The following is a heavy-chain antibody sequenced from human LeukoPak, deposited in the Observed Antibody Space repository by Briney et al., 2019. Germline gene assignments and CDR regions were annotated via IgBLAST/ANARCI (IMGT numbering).Heavy chain of an antibody. D-gene: IGHD2-15*01. CDR2: IYPGDSDT. Sequence: GESLKISCKGSGYSFTNYWIGWVRQMPGKGLEWMGIIYPGDSDTTYSPSFQGQVTIAADKSISTAYLQWSSLKASDTAIYYCARGGKVIAGTLRAFDIWGQGTMVSVSS. J-gene: IGHJ3*02. CDR3: ARGGKVIAGTLRAFDI. CDR1: GYSFTNYW. V-gene: IGHV5-51*01.